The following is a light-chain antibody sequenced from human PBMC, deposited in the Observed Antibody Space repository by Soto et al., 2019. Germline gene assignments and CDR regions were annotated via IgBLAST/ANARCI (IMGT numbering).Light chain of an antibody. CDR2: EAS. CDR1: QGISSS. J-gene: IGKJ5*01. Sequence: IQLTQSPSSLSASVGDRVTITCRASQGISSSLAWYQQKPGKAPKLLIYEASTLQSAVPSRFSGSGSGTDFTLTISGLQPDDFATYYCQQLNNYPFTFGQGTRLEIK. CDR3: QQLNNYPFT. V-gene: IGKV1-9*01.